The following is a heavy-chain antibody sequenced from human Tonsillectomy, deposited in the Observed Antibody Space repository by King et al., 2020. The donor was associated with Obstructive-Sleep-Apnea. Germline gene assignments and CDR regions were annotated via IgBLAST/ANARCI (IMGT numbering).Heavy chain of an antibody. V-gene: IGHV1-3*01. CDR1: GYTFTSYA. CDR2: INAGNGNT. Sequence: QLVQSGAEVKKPGASVKVSCKASGYTFTSYAMHWVRQAPGQRLEWMGWINAGNGNTKYSQKFQGRVTITRDTSASTAYMGLSSLRSEDTAVYYWARGSSGWYQVYYYGMDVWGQGTTVTVSS. J-gene: IGHJ6*02. CDR3: ARGSSGWYQVYYYGMDV. D-gene: IGHD6-19*01.